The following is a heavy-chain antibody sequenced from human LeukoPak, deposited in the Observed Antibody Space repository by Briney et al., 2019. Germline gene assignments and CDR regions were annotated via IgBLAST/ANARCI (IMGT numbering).Heavy chain of an antibody. CDR3: AKGEGGDSGWYGDY. D-gene: IGHD6-19*01. V-gene: IGHV3-23*01. Sequence: GGSLRPSCAASGFTFSNFAISWVRQAPGKGPEWVSAINDNGGKTYYAVSVKGRFTISRDNSKNTLFLQMNSLRAEDTAMYYCAKGEGGDSGWYGDYWGQGTLVTVSS. J-gene: IGHJ4*02. CDR1: GFTFSNFA. CDR2: INDNGGKT.